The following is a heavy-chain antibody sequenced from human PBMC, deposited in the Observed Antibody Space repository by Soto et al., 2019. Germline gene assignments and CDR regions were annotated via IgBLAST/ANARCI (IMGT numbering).Heavy chain of an antibody. CDR1: GYAFTTYG. V-gene: IGHV1-18*01. Sequence: QVHLVQSGAEVKKPGASVKVSCQASGYAFTTYGITWVRQAPGQGLEWMGWISAHNGNTHYAQQLQGRVTVTRDTSTSTAYMALRSLRSDDTAVYYCARGRYGDYGGQGARVTVSS. CDR2: ISAHNGNT. J-gene: IGHJ4*02. CDR3: ARGRYGDY. D-gene: IGHD1-1*01.